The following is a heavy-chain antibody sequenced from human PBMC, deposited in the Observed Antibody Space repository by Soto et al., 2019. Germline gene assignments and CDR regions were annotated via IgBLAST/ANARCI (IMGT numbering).Heavy chain of an antibody. J-gene: IGHJ4*02. CDR2: IYYSGGT. D-gene: IGHD5-18*01. CDR1: GDSISTDA. V-gene: IGHV4-59*08. Sequence: SETLRLTYTVSGDSISTDAWSWIRHPPGKGLEWIRYIYYSGGTNYNPSHKSRVTISIDRSKKQISLKLSSVSDADTAVYHCAGHREPAMLFASWGRGSLVIVSS. CDR3: AGHREPAMLFAS.